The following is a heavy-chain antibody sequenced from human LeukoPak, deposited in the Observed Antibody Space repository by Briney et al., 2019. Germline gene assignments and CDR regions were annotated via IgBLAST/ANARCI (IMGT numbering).Heavy chain of an antibody. CDR3: AREGYYYDSSGYPSYWYFDL. Sequence: PGGSLRLSCAASGFTFSSYAMSWVRQAPGPGLEWVSYISSSSSAIYFADSVKGRFTIYRDNAKNSLYLQMNSLRAEDTAVYYCAREGYYYDSSGYPSYWYFDLWGRGTLVTVSS. CDR1: GFTFSSYA. CDR2: ISSSSSAI. J-gene: IGHJ2*01. D-gene: IGHD3-22*01. V-gene: IGHV3-48*01.